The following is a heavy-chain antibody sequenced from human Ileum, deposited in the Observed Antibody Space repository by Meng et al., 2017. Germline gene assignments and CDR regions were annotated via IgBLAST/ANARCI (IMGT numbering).Heavy chain of an antibody. J-gene: IGHJ4*02. V-gene: IGHV4-4*02. CDR3: ARHGGYSQDF. D-gene: IGHD4-23*01. CDR2: ISHSGSA. Sequence: QAQLTEPGPGLVRPSGTLSLTCAVSSGSISSNTYWSWVRQPPGKGLEWIGQISHSGSAYYNPSLKSRVTMSVDKSKSQFSLMLTSVTAADTAIYYCARHGGYSQDFWGQGTLVTVSS. CDR1: SGSISSNTY.